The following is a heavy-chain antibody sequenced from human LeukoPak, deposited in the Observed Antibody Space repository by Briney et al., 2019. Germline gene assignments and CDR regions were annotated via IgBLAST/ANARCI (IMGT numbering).Heavy chain of an antibody. V-gene: IGHV3-13*01. D-gene: IGHD6-19*01. CDR2: IGTAGDA. Sequence: PGGSLRLSYAACGFTFSSYDMHWVRQATGKGLEWVAAIGTAGDAYYPGSVKGRFTISRENAKNSLYLQMNSLRAGDTAVYYCARAVSGWYDVGYYFDYWGQGTLVTVSS. J-gene: IGHJ4*02. CDR3: ARAVSGWYDVGYYFDY. CDR1: GFTFSSYD.